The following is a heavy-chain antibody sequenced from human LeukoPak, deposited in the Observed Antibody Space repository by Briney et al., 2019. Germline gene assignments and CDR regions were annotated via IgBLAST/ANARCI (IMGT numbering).Heavy chain of an antibody. CDR2: ISWNSGSI. V-gene: IGHV3-9*01. CDR1: GFTFDDYA. D-gene: IGHD1-26*01. CDR3: ASSPKEGHDMDV. Sequence: PGGSLRLSCAASGFTFDDYAMHWVRQAPGKGLEWVSGISWNSGSIGYADSVKGRFTISRDNAKNSLYLQMNSLRAEDTAVYYCASSPKEGHDMDVWGKGTTVTISS. J-gene: IGHJ6*03.